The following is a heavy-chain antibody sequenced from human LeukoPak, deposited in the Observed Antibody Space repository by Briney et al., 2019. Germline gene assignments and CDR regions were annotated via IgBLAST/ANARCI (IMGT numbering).Heavy chain of an antibody. J-gene: IGHJ4*02. D-gene: IGHD3-22*01. V-gene: IGHV3-23*01. Sequence: GGSLRLSCAASGFTFSSSSISWVRQAPGKGLEWVSAITDAVGSTHYADSVKGRFTISSDNSKNTVYLQMNSLRPEDMAVYYCAFDSSGPDYYLDYWGQGTLVTVSS. CDR2: ITDAVGST. CDR1: GFTFSSSS. CDR3: AFDSSGPDYYLDY.